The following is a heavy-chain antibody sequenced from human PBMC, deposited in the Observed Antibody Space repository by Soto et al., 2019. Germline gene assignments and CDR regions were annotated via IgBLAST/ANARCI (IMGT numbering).Heavy chain of an antibody. V-gene: IGHV3-30-3*01. CDR2: ISYDGSNK. D-gene: IGHD2-15*01. Sequence: QVQLVESGGGVVQPGRSLRLSCAASGFIFSSYALHWVRQAPGKGLEWVALISYDGSNKYYADSVKGRFTISRDNSKNPLYLQMNSLRAEDTDVYYCASVSALRAFDPWGQGTLVTVSS. CDR1: GFIFSSYA. CDR3: ASVSALRAFDP. J-gene: IGHJ5*02.